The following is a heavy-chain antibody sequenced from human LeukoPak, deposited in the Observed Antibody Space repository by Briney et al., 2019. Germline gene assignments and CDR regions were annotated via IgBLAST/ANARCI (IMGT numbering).Heavy chain of an antibody. CDR1: GGSFSNHY. CDR3: ARLYSSSSGRVLDI. CDR2: IYTSGST. Sequence: SETLSLTCNVSGGSFSNHYWNWIRQPAGKGLEWIGHIYTSGSTNYNPSLKSRVTMSVDTSKNQFSLKLRSVTAADTAVYYCARLYSSSSGRVLDIWGQGTMVTVSS. V-gene: IGHV4-4*07. D-gene: IGHD6-6*01. J-gene: IGHJ3*02.